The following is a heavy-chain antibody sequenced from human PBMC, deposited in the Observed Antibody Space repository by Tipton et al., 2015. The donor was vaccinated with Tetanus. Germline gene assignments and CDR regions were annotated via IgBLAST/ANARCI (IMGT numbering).Heavy chain of an antibody. Sequence: SLRLSCEATGFSFSSYAMSWVRQAPGKGLEWVSDIRGGGGSTYYADSVKGRFTISRDNSKNTVYLQMNSLRAEDTAIYYCAKYSLNSQYYGTSGYRTFDPWGQGTLVTVSS. CDR3: AKYSLNSQYYGTSGYRTFDP. D-gene: IGHD3-22*01. V-gene: IGHV3-23*01. CDR1: GFSFSSYA. J-gene: IGHJ5*02. CDR2: IRGGGGST.